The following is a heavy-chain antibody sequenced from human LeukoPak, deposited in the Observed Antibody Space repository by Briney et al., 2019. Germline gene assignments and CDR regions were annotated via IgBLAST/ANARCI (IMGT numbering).Heavy chain of an antibody. Sequence: GGSLRLSCTVSGFTFDDYAMHWVRHTPGKGLEWVAGITWNRDNIGYGDSVKGRFTISRDNVKNVLYLQMNRLRPEDTALYYCAKDLSSAITSALVLDVWGQGTTVIVS. CDR3: AKDLSSAITSALVLDV. CDR1: GFTFDDYA. J-gene: IGHJ6*02. V-gene: IGHV3-9*01. CDR2: ITWNRDNI. D-gene: IGHD3-22*01.